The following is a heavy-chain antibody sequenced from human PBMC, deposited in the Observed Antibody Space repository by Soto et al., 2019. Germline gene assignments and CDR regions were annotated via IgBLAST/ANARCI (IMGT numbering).Heavy chain of an antibody. CDR1: GFTFSSYA. Sequence: QVQLVESGGGVVQPGRSLRLSCAASGFTFSSYAMHWVRQAPGKGLEWVAVISYDGSNKYYADSVKGRFTISRDNSKNTLYLQMNSLRAEDTAVYYCAGRDYWGQGTLVTVSS. CDR3: AGRDY. D-gene: IGHD2-15*01. CDR2: ISYDGSNK. J-gene: IGHJ4*02. V-gene: IGHV3-30-3*01.